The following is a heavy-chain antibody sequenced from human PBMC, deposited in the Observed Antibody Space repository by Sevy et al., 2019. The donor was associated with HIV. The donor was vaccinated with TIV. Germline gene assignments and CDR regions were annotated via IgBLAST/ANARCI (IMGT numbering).Heavy chain of an antibody. CDR3: AKEARITIFGVISDYFDY. CDR2: ITGSGDNT. Sequence: GGSLRLSCAASGFTFSSYVMSWVRQAPGKGLEWVSRITGSGDNTYYADSLKGRFTISRDNSKNTLYLQMNSLVAEDTAVYYCAKEARITIFGVISDYFDYWGQGTLVTVSS. J-gene: IGHJ4*02. CDR1: GFTFSSYV. D-gene: IGHD3-3*01. V-gene: IGHV3-23*01.